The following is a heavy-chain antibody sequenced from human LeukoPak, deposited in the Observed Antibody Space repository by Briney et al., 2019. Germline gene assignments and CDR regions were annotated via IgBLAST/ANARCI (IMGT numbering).Heavy chain of an antibody. J-gene: IGHJ3*02. CDR1: GFTFSSYE. D-gene: IGHD3-16*01. CDR3: GAARQYVGAFDI. Sequence: GGSLRLSCAASGFTFSSYEFYWVRQAPGKGLEWVSYISSDGTTIKYADSVKGRFTISRDDAERSLYLQMNGLRADDMAIYYCGAARQYVGAFDIWGQGTVVTVSS. CDR2: ISSDGTTI. V-gene: IGHV3-48*03.